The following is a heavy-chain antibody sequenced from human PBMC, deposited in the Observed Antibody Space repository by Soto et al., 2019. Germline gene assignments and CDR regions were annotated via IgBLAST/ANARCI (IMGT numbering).Heavy chain of an antibody. CDR3: AKDRSRMVRYFDWIDAFDI. Sequence: GGSLRLSCAASGFTFSSYAMSWVRQAPGKGLEWVSAISGSGGSTYYADSVKGRFTISRDNSKNTLYLQMNSLRAEDTAVYYCAKDRSRMVRYFDWIDAFDIWGQGTMVTVSS. CDR1: GFTFSSYA. V-gene: IGHV3-23*01. J-gene: IGHJ3*02. CDR2: ISGSGGST. D-gene: IGHD3-9*01.